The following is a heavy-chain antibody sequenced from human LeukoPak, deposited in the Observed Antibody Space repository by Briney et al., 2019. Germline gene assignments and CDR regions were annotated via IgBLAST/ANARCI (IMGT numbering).Heavy chain of an antibody. J-gene: IGHJ4*02. CDR3: AKASSNYFYYFEY. V-gene: IGHV3-74*03. Sequence: GGSLRLSCAASGFAFSDYWMHCVRQAPGKGLVWVSRVNSDGSGTMSADSVKGRFTLSRDNSKNTLYLQTNTLRDEDTAVYYCAKASSNYFYYFEYWGQGTLVTVSS. D-gene: IGHD2/OR15-2a*01. CDR2: VNSDGSGT. CDR1: GFAFSDYW.